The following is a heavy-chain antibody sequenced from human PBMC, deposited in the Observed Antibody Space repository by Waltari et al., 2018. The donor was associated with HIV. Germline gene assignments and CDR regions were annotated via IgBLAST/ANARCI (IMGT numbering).Heavy chain of an antibody. CDR3: ARDYFGAGTSWFFDY. D-gene: IGHD3-10*01. Sequence: GGSLRLSCEVSGFALSGYYMSWIRQAPGQGLEWIAYISGNGMAVYYADSVKGRFTVSRDNADNKLHLQLTNLRAEDTALYYCARDYFGAGTSWFFDYWGQGALVIVSP. V-gene: IGHV3-11*01. CDR1: GFALSGYY. CDR2: ISGNGMAV. J-gene: IGHJ4*02.